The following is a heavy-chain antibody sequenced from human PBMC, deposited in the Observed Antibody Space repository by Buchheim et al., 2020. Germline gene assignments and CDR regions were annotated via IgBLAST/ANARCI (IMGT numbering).Heavy chain of an antibody. D-gene: IGHD3-16*02. CDR2: INPSGGGT. J-gene: IGHJ5*02. CDR3: ARERRSSYNWFDP. CDR1: GYTFTTYY. Sequence: QVQLVQSGAEVKKPGASVKVSCKASGYTFTTYYIHWVRQAPGQGLEWVGIINPSGGGTTYAQKFQGRVTMTRDTSTSTVYMELSSLRSDDTAVYYCARERRSSYNWFDPWGQGTL. V-gene: IGHV1-46*01.